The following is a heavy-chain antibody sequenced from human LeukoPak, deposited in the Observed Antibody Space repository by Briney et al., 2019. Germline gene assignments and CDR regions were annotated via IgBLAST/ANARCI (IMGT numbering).Heavy chain of an antibody. J-gene: IGHJ4*02. D-gene: IGHD1-20*01. CDR1: GYTFTGYY. CDR2: INPNSGGT. Sequence: GASVKVSCNASGYTFTGYYMHWVRQAPGQGLEWMGWINPNSGGTNYAQKFQGRVTMTRDTSISTAYMELSRLRSDDTAVYYCARDREAPDDNLNPHLTYYFDYWGQGTLVTVSS. CDR3: ARDREAPDDNLNPHLTYYFDY. V-gene: IGHV1-2*02.